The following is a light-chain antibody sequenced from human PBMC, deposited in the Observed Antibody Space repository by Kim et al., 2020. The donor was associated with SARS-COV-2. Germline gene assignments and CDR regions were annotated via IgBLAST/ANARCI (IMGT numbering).Light chain of an antibody. CDR3: QSYDSSNQKV. CDR2: EDN. J-gene: IGLJ3*02. CDR1: RGSIASNY. V-gene: IGLV6-57*02. Sequence: KTGTISCTGGRGSIASNYVQWYQQRPGSAPTTVIYEDNQRPSGVPDRFSGSIDSSSNSASLTISGLKTEDEADYYCQSYDSSNQKVFGGGTQLTVL.